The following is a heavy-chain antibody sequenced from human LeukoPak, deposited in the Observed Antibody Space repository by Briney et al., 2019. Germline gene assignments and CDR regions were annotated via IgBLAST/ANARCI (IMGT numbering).Heavy chain of an antibody. CDR3: AATDTARVHNWFDP. Sequence: SVKVSCKASGGTFSSYAISWVRQAPGQGLEWMGGIIPIFGTANYAQKLQGRVTMTTDTSTSTAYMELRSLRSDDTAVYYCAATDTARVHNWFDPWGQGTLVTVSS. CDR1: GGTFSSYA. CDR2: IIPIFGTA. V-gene: IGHV1-69*05. D-gene: IGHD5-18*01. J-gene: IGHJ5*02.